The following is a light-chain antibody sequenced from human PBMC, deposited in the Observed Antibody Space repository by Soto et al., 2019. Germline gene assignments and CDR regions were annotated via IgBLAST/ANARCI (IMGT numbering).Light chain of an antibody. J-gene: IGKJ4*01. CDR2: GAS. CDR1: QAISSN. V-gene: IGKV3-15*01. CDR3: QHYNNWLGT. Sequence: EIVMTQSPATLSVSRGERATLSRRANQAISSNLAWYQQKPGQAPRLLIYGASTRATGIPDRFSGSGSGTEFTLTISSLQSEDFAVYYCQHYNNWLGTFGGGTKVEIK.